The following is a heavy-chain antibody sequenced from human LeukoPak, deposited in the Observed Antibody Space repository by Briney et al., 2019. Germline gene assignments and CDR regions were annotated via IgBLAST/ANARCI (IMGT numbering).Heavy chain of an antibody. CDR1: GFTFRDYA. D-gene: IGHD6-19*01. Sequence: PGGSLRLSCTASGFTFRDYAMSWVRQAPGKGLEWVGFIRGKAYGGTTEYAASVKGRFTISRDDSKSIAYLQMNSLKTEDTAVYYCTRSPGIAVANFDYWGQGTLVTVSS. CDR2: IRGKAYGGTT. V-gene: IGHV3-49*04. J-gene: IGHJ4*02. CDR3: TRSPGIAVANFDY.